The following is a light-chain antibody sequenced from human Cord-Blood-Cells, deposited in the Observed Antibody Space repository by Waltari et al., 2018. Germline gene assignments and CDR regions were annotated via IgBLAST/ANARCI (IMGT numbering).Light chain of an antibody. CDR2: EVS. Sequence: QSALTQPRSVSGSPGQSVTISCTGTSSDVGGYNYVSWYQQHPGKAPKLMIYEVSKRPSGVPDRFPGSKSGNTASLTISGLQAEDEADYYCCSYAGSYTYVVFGGGTKLTVL. J-gene: IGLJ2*01. CDR3: CSYAGSYTYVV. CDR1: SSDVGGYNY. V-gene: IGLV2-11*01.